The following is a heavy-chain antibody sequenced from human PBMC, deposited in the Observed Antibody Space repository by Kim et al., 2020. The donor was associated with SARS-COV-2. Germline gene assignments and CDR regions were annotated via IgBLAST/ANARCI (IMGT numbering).Heavy chain of an antibody. V-gene: IGHV4-59*01. D-gene: IGHD2-8*01. J-gene: IGHJ4*02. CDR3: ARLPRDGSNPHFDY. CDR1: GGSISGYY. Sequence: SETLSLTCTVSGGSISGYYWSWIRQPPGKGLEWIGYIYYNGGTNYSPPLKSRVTISVDTPKNQFSLNLSSVTAADTAVYYCARLPRDGSNPHFDYWGQGTLVTVSS. CDR2: IYYNGGT.